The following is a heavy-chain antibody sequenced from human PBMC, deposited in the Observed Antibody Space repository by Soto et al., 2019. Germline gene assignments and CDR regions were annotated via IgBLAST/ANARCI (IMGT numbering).Heavy chain of an antibody. CDR3: ARGDYYDSSGIDAFDI. J-gene: IGHJ3*02. Sequence: EVQLVQSGAEVKKPGESLRISCKGSGYSFTSYWISWVRQMPGKGLEWMGRIDPSDSYTNYSPSFQGHVTISADKSISTAYLQWSSLKASDTAMYYCARGDYYDSSGIDAFDIWGQGTMVTVSS. CDR1: GYSFTSYW. V-gene: IGHV5-10-1*03. CDR2: IDPSDSYT. D-gene: IGHD3-22*01.